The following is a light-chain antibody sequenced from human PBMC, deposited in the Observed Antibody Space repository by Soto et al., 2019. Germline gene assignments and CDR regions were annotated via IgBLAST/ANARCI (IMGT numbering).Light chain of an antibody. CDR1: QSVSSN. Sequence: EIVMTQSPATLSVSPGERATLSCRASQSVSSNLAWYQQKPGQAPRLLIYGASTRATGIPARFSGSGSGTEFTLTISSLQSEDFAVYYCQQYNNWPPGHVYTFGQGTKLEIK. CDR2: GAS. V-gene: IGKV3-15*01. J-gene: IGKJ2*01. CDR3: QQYNNWPPGHVYT.